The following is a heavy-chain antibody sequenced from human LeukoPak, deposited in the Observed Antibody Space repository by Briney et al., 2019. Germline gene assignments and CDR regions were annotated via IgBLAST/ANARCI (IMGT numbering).Heavy chain of an antibody. J-gene: IGHJ4*02. CDR2: MFHSGNT. D-gene: IGHD2-15*01. Sequence: SETLSLTCTVTGYFISSGYYWGWIRQSPGKGLEWIGTMFHSGNTYYNPSLNSRVTLSVDTSKNQFSLELNSVTAADTAVYYCAKVGYCDAGPCYFDSWGQGTLVTVSS. V-gene: IGHV4-38-2*02. CDR1: GYFISSGYY. CDR3: AKVGYCDAGPCYFDS.